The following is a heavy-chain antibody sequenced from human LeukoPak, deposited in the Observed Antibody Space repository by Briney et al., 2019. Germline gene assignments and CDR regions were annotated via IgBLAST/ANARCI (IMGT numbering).Heavy chain of an antibody. CDR2: ISPDGSSA. CDR1: GFSFSSYW. Sequence: GGSLRLSCAASGFSFSSYWMHWVRQAPGKGLVWVARISPDGSSALSADSVKGRFTISRDNAKNSLYLQMNSLRAEDTAVYYCARDDAHGRGYSYGTTDYWGQGTLVTVSS. J-gene: IGHJ4*02. CDR3: ARDDAHGRGYSYGTTDY. D-gene: IGHD5-18*01. V-gene: IGHV3-74*03.